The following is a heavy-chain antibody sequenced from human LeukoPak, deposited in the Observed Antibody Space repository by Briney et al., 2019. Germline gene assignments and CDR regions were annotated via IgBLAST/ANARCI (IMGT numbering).Heavy chain of an antibody. CDR3: ARGQTWVPNDY. Sequence: ASVKVSCKASGGTFSSYAISWVRQAPGQGLEWMGIINPSGGSTSYAQKFQGRVTMTRDTSTSTVYMELSSLRSEDTAVYYCARGQTWVPNDYWGQGTLVTVSS. V-gene: IGHV1-46*01. D-gene: IGHD7-27*01. J-gene: IGHJ4*02. CDR2: INPSGGST. CDR1: GGTFSSYA.